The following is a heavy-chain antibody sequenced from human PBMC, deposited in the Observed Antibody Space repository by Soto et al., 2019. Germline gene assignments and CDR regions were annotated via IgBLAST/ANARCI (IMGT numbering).Heavy chain of an antibody. D-gene: IGHD3-3*01. CDR3: ARGGVSTRTFDY. Sequence: GESLKISCKGSGYNFAGYWIAWVRQMPGKGLELMGIIYPSDSDTRYRPSFQGQVTISADKSISSAYLQWSSLRTSDTAMYYCARGGVSTRTFDYWGQGTPVTVS. CDR2: IYPSDSDT. J-gene: IGHJ4*02. V-gene: IGHV5-51*01. CDR1: GYNFAGYW.